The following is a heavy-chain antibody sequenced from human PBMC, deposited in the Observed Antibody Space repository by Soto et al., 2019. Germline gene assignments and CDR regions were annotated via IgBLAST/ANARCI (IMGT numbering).Heavy chain of an antibody. D-gene: IGHD3-10*01. CDR1: GFTFSGYA. CDR3: AKNMGRGTTSWHFDY. V-gene: IGHV3-23*01. Sequence: EVQLLESGGDLVQPGRSLRLSCAASGFTFSGYAMSWVRQAPGKGLEWVSVIHGGGNSAYYADYVKGRFTISRDNSKNTLNRQRSSLRGEDTAVYYWAKNMGRGTTSWHFDYWGQGTLVTVSS. CDR2: IHGGGNSA. J-gene: IGHJ4*02.